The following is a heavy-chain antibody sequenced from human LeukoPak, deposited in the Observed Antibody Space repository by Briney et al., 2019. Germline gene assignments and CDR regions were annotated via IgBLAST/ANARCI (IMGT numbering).Heavy chain of an antibody. CDR2: IYTSGST. D-gene: IGHD5-18*01. V-gene: IGHV4-61*02. J-gene: IGHJ3*02. CDR1: GGSISSGSYY. Sequence: SQTLSLTCTVSGGSISSGSYYWGWIRQPAGKGLEWIGRIYTSGSTNYNPSLKSRVTISVDTSKNQFSLKLSSVTAADTAVYYCARAAEWLPPADAFDIWGQGTMVTVSS. CDR3: ARAAEWLPPADAFDI.